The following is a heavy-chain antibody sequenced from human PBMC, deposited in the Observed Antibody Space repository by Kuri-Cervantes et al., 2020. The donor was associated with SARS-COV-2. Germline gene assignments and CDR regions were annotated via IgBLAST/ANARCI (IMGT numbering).Heavy chain of an antibody. CDR2: IKPEGSEE. Sequence: GESLKISCAASGFSFSSYGMSWVRQAPGKGLEWVANIKPEGSEEYYVDSVKGRATMSRDNAKNSLYLQMNSLRAEDTAVYYCARDRRGTSGYYYYDSWGQGTLVTVSS. D-gene: IGHD5-12*01. CDR1: GFSFSSYG. J-gene: IGHJ4*02. CDR3: ARDRRGTSGYYYYDS. V-gene: IGHV3-7*01.